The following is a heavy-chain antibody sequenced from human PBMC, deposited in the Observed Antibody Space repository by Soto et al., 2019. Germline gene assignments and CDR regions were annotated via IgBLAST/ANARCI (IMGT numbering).Heavy chain of an antibody. CDR2: IIPILGIA. V-gene: IGHV1-69*02. CDR3: ARGSPSYCSGGSCYSSLYYYYGMDV. D-gene: IGHD2-15*01. J-gene: IGHJ6*02. CDR1: GGTFSSYT. Sequence: QVQLVQSGAEVKKPGSSVKVSCKASGGTFSSYTISWVRQAPGQGLEWMGRIIPILGIANYAQKFQGRVTITADKSTSTAYMELRSLRAEDTAVYYCARGSPSYCSGGSCYSSLYYYYGMDVWGQGTTVTVSS.